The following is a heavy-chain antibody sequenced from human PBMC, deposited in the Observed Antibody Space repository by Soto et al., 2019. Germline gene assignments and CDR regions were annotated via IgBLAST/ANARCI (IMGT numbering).Heavy chain of an antibody. J-gene: IGHJ3*02. CDR3: ARDLRYNWNDYAFDI. Sequence: ASVKVSCKASGYTFTGYYMHWVRQAPGQGLEWMGWINPNSGGTNYAQKFQGWVTMTRDTSISTAYMELSRLRSDDTAVYYCARDLRYNWNDYAFDIWGQGTMVTVS. CDR2: INPNSGGT. V-gene: IGHV1-2*04. D-gene: IGHD1-1*01. CDR1: GYTFTGYY.